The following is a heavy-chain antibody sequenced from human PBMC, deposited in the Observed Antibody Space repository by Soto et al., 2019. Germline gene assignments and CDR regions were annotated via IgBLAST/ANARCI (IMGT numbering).Heavy chain of an antibody. CDR3: AKGLTGAPYYGMDV. Sequence: PGGSLRLSCAASGFTFSSYTMIWVRQVPGEGLGRGTTVPRSGGRTNCADSGDRRFTISRDNSKNTLYLQMNSRRAEETAVYYCAKGLTGAPYYGMDVWGQGTTVTVSS. D-gene: IGHD7-27*01. CDR2: VPRSGGRT. J-gene: IGHJ6*02. CDR1: GFTFSSYT. V-gene: IGHV3-23*01.